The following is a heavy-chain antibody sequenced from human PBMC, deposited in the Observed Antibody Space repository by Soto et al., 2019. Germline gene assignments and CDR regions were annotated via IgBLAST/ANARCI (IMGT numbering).Heavy chain of an antibody. V-gene: IGHV1-18*01. D-gene: IGHD3-16*01. CDR3: AMVDVYVTPSPQDV. J-gene: IGHJ6*02. CDR1: GYSFTRYG. CDR2: INAYNGNT. Sequence: QVQLVQSGAEVKNPGASVKVSCKASGYSFTRYGIGWARQAPGQGLEWMGWINAYNGNTNYAQNLQGRLTLTTDTSTTTAYMEWRSLRSIDTAIYYCAMVDVYVTPSPQDVWGPGTTVTVSS.